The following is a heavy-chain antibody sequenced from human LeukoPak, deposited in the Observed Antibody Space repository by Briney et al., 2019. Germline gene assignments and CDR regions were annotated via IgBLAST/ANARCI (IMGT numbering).Heavy chain of an antibody. CDR2: IIPIFGTA. V-gene: IGHV1-69*06. D-gene: IGHD3-9*01. CDR1: GGTFSSYA. J-gene: IGHJ3*02. CDR3: ATPVGRADILTGYTLHDAFDI. Sequence: ASVKVSRKASGGTFSSYAISWVRQAPGQGLEWMGGIIPIFGTANYAQKFQGRVTMTEDTSTDTAYMELSSLRSEDTAVYYCATPVGRADILTGYTLHDAFDIWGQGTMVTVSS.